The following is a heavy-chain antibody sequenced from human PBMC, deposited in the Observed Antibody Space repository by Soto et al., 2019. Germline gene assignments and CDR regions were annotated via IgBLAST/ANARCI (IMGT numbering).Heavy chain of an antibody. CDR2: IYSGGST. V-gene: IGHV3-66*01. CDR1: GFTVSSKY. CDR3: ARERQGYYFDH. Sequence: EVQLVESGGGLVQPGGSLRLSCAASGFTVSSKYMSWVRQAPGKGLEWVSVIYSGGSTDYADSVKGRFTISRDNSKNTLYLQMNSLRAEDTAVYYCARERQGYYFDHWGQGTLVTVSS. J-gene: IGHJ4*02.